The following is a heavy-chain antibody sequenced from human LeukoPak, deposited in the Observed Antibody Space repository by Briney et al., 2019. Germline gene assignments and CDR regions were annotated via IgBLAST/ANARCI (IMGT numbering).Heavy chain of an antibody. J-gene: IGHJ4*02. CDR1: GFTFSSYW. CDR2: IKSDGSST. D-gene: IGHD2-21*01. Sequence: GGSLRLSCAASGFTFSSYWMYWVRQGPGKGLVWVSHIKSDGSSTNYADSVKGRFTISRDNAKNTLYLQMNSLRAEDTAVYYCARDRGFRLFDYWGQGTLVTVSS. CDR3: ARDRGFRLFDY. V-gene: IGHV3-74*01.